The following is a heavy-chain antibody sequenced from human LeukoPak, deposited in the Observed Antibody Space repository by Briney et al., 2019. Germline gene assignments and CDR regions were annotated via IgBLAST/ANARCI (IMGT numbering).Heavy chain of an antibody. Sequence: GSLRLSCAASGFTFSSYSMNWVRQAPGKGLEWVSSISSSSSYIYYADSVKGRFTISRDNAKNSLYLQMNSLRAEDTAVYYCARDFVEFGYYYGMDVWGQGTTVTVSS. CDR1: GFTFSSYS. V-gene: IGHV3-21*01. CDR2: ISSSSSYI. CDR3: ARDFVEFGYYYGMDV. D-gene: IGHD3-10*01. J-gene: IGHJ6*02.